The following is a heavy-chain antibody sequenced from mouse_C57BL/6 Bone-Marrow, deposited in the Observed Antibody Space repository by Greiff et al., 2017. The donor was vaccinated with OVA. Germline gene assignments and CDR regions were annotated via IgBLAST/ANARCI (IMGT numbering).Heavy chain of an antibody. CDR3: ARSYYYGSTFAY. V-gene: IGHV1-18*01. CDR2: INPNNGGT. Sequence: VQLLQSGPELVKPGASVKIPCKASGYTFTDYNMDWVKQSHGKSLEWIGDINPNNGGTIYNQKFKGKATLTVDKSSSTAYMELRSRTSEDTAVYYCARSYYYGSTFAYWGQGTLVTVSA. D-gene: IGHD1-1*01. CDR1: GYTFTDYN. J-gene: IGHJ3*01.